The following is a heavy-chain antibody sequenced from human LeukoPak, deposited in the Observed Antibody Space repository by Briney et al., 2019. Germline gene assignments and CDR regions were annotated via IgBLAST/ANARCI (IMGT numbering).Heavy chain of an antibody. J-gene: IGHJ4*02. Sequence: GGSLRLSCAASGFSFSSYSMNWVRQAPGKGLEWVSYISSSGSTIYYADSVKGRFTISRDNSKNTLYLQMSSLRTEDTAVYYCAKIEGSSSYYFDYWGQGTLVTVSS. CDR1: GFSFSSYS. V-gene: IGHV3-48*04. CDR2: ISSSGSTI. CDR3: AKIEGSSSYYFDY. D-gene: IGHD6-6*01.